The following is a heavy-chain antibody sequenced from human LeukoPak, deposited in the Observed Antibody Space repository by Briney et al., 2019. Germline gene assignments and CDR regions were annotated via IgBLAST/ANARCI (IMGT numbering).Heavy chain of an antibody. CDR2: INPNSGGT. CDR3: ARIAAAGPEWWFDP. J-gene: IGHJ5*02. D-gene: IGHD6-13*01. V-gene: IGHV1-2*02. CDR1: GYTFTGYY. Sequence: ASVKVSCKASGYTFTGYYTHWVRQAPGQGLEWMGWINPNSGGTNYAQKFQGRVTMTRDTSISTAYMELSRLRSDDTAVYYCARIAAAGPEWWFDPWGQGTLVTVSS.